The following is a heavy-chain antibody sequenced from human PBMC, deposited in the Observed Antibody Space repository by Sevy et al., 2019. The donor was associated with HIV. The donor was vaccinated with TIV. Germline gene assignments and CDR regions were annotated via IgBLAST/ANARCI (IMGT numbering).Heavy chain of an antibody. J-gene: IGHJ4*02. V-gene: IGHV4-34*01. CDR3: ARGPVGLFDY. CDR1: GGSFSGYY. D-gene: IGHD1-26*01. CDR2: INHFGST. Sequence: SETLSLTCAVYGGSFSGYYWNWIRQPPGKGLEWIGEINHFGSTNYNPSLKSQVTMSIDTSKNQLPLNLTSVTAADTAVYYCARGPVGLFDYWGQGSLVTVSS.